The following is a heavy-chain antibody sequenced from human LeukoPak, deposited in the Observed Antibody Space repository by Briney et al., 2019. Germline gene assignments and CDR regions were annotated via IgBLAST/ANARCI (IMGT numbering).Heavy chain of an antibody. CDR1: GGSVSSGSYY. J-gene: IGHJ5*02. CDR3: ARDRSSSSDPRRSDNWFDP. D-gene: IGHD6-13*01. Sequence: SETLSLTCTVSGGSVSSGSYYWSWIRQPPGKGLEWIGYIYYSGSTNYNPSLKSRVTISVDTSKNQFSLKLSSVTAADTAVYYCARDRSSSSDPRRSDNWFDPWGQGTLVTVSS. V-gene: IGHV4-61*01. CDR2: IYYSGST.